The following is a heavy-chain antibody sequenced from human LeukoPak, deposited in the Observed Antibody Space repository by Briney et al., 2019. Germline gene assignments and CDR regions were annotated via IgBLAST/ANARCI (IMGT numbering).Heavy chain of an antibody. CDR3: AKSGRNWAYLEY. CDR2: IWYDGTNK. CDR1: GFTFSSYA. D-gene: IGHD7-27*01. Sequence: GRSPRLSCAASGFTFSSYAMHWVRQAPGRGLEWVAVIWYDGTNKYYADSVRGRFTISRDSSKNTLYLQMNSLRAEDTAVYYCAKSGRNWAYLEYWGQGTLVIVSS. J-gene: IGHJ4*02. V-gene: IGHV3-33*06.